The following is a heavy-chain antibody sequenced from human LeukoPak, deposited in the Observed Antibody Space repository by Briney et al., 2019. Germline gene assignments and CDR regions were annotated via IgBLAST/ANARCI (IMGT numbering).Heavy chain of an antibody. D-gene: IGHD6-13*01. Sequence: SEALSLTCTVSGYSISSGYYWGWIRQPPGKGLEWIGSIYHSGSTYYNPSLKSRVTISVDTSKNQFSLKLSSVTAADTAVYYCARVAAAGTKWFDPWGQGTLVTVSS. V-gene: IGHV4-38-2*02. CDR1: GYSISSGYY. J-gene: IGHJ5*02. CDR2: IYHSGST. CDR3: ARVAAAGTKWFDP.